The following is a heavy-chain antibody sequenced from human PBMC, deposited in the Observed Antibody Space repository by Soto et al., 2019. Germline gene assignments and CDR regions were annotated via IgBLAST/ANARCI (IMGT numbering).Heavy chain of an antibody. J-gene: IGHJ6*02. CDR3: ARFRGSYGMDV. CDR2: IIPILGIP. Sequence: QVQLVQSGAEVKKPGSSVKVSCKASGGTFSSYTISWVRQAPGQGLEWMGRIIPILGIPNYAQKFQGRVTISAAKSTRTAYMELSSLRSEDTALYYCARFRGSYGMDVWGQGTTVTVSS. V-gene: IGHV1-69*02. CDR1: GGTFSSYT. D-gene: IGHD3-10*01.